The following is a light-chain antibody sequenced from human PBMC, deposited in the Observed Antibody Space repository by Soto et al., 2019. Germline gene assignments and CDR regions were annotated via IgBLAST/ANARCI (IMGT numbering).Light chain of an antibody. CDR1: QSVSSN. CDR3: QQYNNWPPFT. J-gene: IGKJ2*01. V-gene: IGKV3-15*01. CDR2: GAS. Sequence: EIVMTQSPATLSVSPGERATLSCRASQSVSSNLAWYQQKPGQAPRLLIYGASTRATGIPDRFSGRGSGTEFTLTISSLQSEDFAVYYCQQYNNWPPFTFGQGTKLEIK.